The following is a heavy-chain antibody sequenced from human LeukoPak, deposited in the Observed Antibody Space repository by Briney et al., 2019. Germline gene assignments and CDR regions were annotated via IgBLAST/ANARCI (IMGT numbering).Heavy chain of an antibody. Sequence: GGSLRLSCAASGFTFSDYYMSWIRQAPGKGLEWVSYISSSSSYTNYADSVKGRFTISRDYAKNSLYLQMNSLRAEDTAVYYCASTIMVRGADDAFDIWGQGTMVTVSS. J-gene: IGHJ3*02. CDR1: GFTFSDYY. CDR3: ASTIMVRGADDAFDI. CDR2: ISSSSSYT. D-gene: IGHD3-10*01. V-gene: IGHV3-11*03.